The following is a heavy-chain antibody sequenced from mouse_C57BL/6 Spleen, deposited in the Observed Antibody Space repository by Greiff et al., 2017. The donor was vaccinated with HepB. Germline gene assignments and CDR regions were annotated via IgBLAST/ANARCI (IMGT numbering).Heavy chain of an antibody. D-gene: IGHD2-5*01. J-gene: IGHJ4*01. CDR1: GYAFTNYL. Sequence: SGAELVRPGTSVKVSCKASGYAFTNYLIEWVKQRPGQGLEWIGVINPGSGGTNYNEKFKGKATLTADKSSSTAYMQLSSLTSEDSAVYFCARDSNPLYAMDYWGQGTSVTVSS. CDR2: INPGSGGT. CDR3: ARDSNPLYAMDY. V-gene: IGHV1-54*01.